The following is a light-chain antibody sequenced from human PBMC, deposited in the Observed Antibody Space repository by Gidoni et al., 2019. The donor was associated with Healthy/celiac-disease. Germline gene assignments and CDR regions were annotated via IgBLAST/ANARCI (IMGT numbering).Light chain of an antibody. CDR1: QSTSSW. CDR3: QQYNSYPRT. V-gene: IGKV1-5*03. Sequence: DIQMTPSPSTLSASVGDRVTITCRASQSTSSWLAWYQQKPGKAHKLLIYKASSLESGVPSRFSGSGSGTEFTLTISSLQPDDFATYYCQQYNSYPRTFGQGTKVEIK. J-gene: IGKJ1*01. CDR2: KAS.